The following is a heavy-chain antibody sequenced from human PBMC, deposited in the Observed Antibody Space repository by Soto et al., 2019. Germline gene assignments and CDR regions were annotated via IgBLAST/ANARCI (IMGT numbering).Heavy chain of an antibody. CDR3: ARTYCSGGSCYANWFDP. J-gene: IGHJ5*02. CDR2: MNPNSGNT. CDR1: GYTFTNYY. V-gene: IGHV1-8*02. Sequence: ASVKVSCKTSGYTFTNYYMHWVRQATGQGLEWMGWMNPNSGNTGYAQKFQGRVTMTRNTSISTAYMELSSLRSEDTAVYYCARTYCSGGSCYANWFDPWGQGTLVTVSS. D-gene: IGHD2-15*01.